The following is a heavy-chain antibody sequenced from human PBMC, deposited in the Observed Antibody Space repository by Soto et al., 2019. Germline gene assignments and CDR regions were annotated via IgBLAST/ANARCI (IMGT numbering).Heavy chain of an antibody. J-gene: IGHJ5*01. D-gene: IGHD3-10*01. CDR2: ISYDGSDK. V-gene: IGHV3-30*18. Sequence: QVQLVESGGGVVQLGRSLRLSCVASGFTFSNYDMHWVRQAPGKGLEWVAVISYDGSDKYYADSVKGRFTISRDNSKNTLYLEMNSLRAEDTAVYHCAKDKDGSGSLCWFDPWGQGTQVTVSS. CDR3: AKDKDGSGSLCWFDP. CDR1: GFTFSNYD.